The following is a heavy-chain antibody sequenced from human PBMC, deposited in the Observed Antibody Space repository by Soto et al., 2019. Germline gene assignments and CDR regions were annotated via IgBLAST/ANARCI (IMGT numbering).Heavy chain of an antibody. CDR3: ASVGSDYDNSGYYLP. J-gene: IGHJ5*02. CDR2: IYHSRST. Sequence: SETLSLTCIVSGGSVSSSNWWSWVRQPPGKGLEWIGEIYHSRSTTYNPSLKSRATISVDKSENQFSLRLKSVTAADTAVYYCASVGSDYDNSGYYLPWGPGTLVTVSS. CDR1: GGSVSSSNW. D-gene: IGHD3-22*01. V-gene: IGHV4-4*02.